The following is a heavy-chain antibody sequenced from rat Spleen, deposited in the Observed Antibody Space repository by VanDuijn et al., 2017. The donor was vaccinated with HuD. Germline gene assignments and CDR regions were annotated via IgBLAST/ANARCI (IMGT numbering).Heavy chain of an antibody. CDR2: ISYEGSGT. Sequence: EVQLVESGGGLXXPGXXLKLSCXXXGFXXXDXXXAWDREAPKQGLEWVASISYEGSGTYYGDSAKGRFTISRDNAKSTLYLQMNSLRSEDTATYYCARMDGSFDYWGQGVMVTVSS. J-gene: IGHJ2*01. D-gene: IGHD1-7*01. CDR3: ARMDGSFDY. CDR1: GFXXXDXX. V-gene: IGHV5-22*01.